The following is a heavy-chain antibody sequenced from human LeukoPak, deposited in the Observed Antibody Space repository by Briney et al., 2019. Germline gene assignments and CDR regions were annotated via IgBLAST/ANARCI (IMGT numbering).Heavy chain of an antibody. Sequence: PGGSLRLSCAASGFTFDNYGMHWVRQAPGKGLEWVAIISYDGSDKYYADSVKGRFTIFRDNSKNTLYLQMNSLRAEDTAVYYCAKVRVVFNWNYAYYFDSWGQGTLVTVSS. V-gene: IGHV3-30*18. D-gene: IGHD1-7*01. J-gene: IGHJ4*02. CDR1: GFTFDNYG. CDR2: ISYDGSDK. CDR3: AKVRVVFNWNYAYYFDS.